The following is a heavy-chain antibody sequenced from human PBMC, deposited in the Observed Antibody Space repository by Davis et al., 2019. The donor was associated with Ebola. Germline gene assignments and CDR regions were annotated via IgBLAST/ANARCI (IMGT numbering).Heavy chain of an antibody. CDR2: ISGSGGGK. Sequence: GGSLRLSSTASGFTFSGYDMTWVRQAPGKGLEWVSLISGSGGGKYYADSVRGRFSISRDNSKNTMYLQMNSLRVDDTAVYYCAGDSSGYNYERLYYTYYMDVWGRGTTVSVSS. CDR3: AGDSSGYNYERLYYTYYMDV. J-gene: IGHJ6*03. D-gene: IGHD3-22*01. CDR1: GFTFSGYD. V-gene: IGHV3-23*01.